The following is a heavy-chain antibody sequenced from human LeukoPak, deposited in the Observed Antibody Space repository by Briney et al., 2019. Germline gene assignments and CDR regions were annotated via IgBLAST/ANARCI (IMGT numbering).Heavy chain of an antibody. CDR1: GFTFTNAW. Sequence: GGSLRLSCAASGFTFTNAWMSWVRQAPGKGLEWVGRIKSKTDGGTTDYAAPVKGRSTISRDDSKNTLYLQMNSLKTEDTAVYYCAKAPDFWSGEVDYWGQGTLVTVSS. V-gene: IGHV3-15*01. J-gene: IGHJ4*02. D-gene: IGHD3-3*01. CDR3: AKAPDFWSGEVDY. CDR2: IKSKTDGGTT.